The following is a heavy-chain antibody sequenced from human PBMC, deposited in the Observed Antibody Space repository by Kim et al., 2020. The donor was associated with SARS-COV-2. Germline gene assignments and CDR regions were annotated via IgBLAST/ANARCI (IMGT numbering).Heavy chain of an antibody. CDR1: GYSFTSYW. J-gene: IGHJ3*02. Sequence: GESLKISCKGSGYSFTSYWIGWVRQMPGKGLEWMGIIYPGDSDTRYSPSFQGQVTISADKSISTAYLQWSSLKASDTAMYYCARQRGYCSSTSCYPNAFDIWGQGTMVTVSS. CDR3: ARQRGYCSSTSCYPNAFDI. D-gene: IGHD2-2*01. V-gene: IGHV5-51*01. CDR2: IYPGDSDT.